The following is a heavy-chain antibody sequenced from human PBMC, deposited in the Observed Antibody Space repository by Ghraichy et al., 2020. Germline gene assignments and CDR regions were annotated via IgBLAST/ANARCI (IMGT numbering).Heavy chain of an antibody. J-gene: IGHJ4*02. CDR3: AKDSRRAMSPDY. Sequence: LSLTCAASGFTFSSYAMSWVRQAPGKGLEWVSVISGSGGSTYYADSVKGRFTISRDNSKNTLYLQMNSLRAEDTAVYYCAKDSRRAMSPDYWGQGTLVTVSS. CDR1: GFTFSSYA. CDR2: ISGSGGST. V-gene: IGHV3-23*01.